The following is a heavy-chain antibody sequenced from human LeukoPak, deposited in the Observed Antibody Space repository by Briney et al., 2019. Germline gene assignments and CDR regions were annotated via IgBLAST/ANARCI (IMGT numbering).Heavy chain of an antibody. CDR1: GYTFTSYG. CDR2: ISAYNGNT. CDR3: ARGPFNWFDR. J-gene: IGHJ5*02. Sequence: ASETVSFTASGYTFTSYGISWVRQAPRQGLEWMGWISAYNGNTNYAQKLQGRVTMTTDTSTSTAYMELRSLRSDDTAVYYCARGPFNWFDRWGQGTLVTVSS. V-gene: IGHV1-18*01.